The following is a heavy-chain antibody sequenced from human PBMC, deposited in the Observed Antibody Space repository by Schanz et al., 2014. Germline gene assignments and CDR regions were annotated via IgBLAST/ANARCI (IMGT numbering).Heavy chain of an antibody. Sequence: EVQLLESGGGLVQPGGSLRLSCAASGFAFESYAMHWVRQAPGKGLEWVSGISWNSGSRGYADSVKGRFTVSRDNAKNSLFLQMNGLRAEDTALYYCAKDVGYYHGGGAQFYEGDKQDYYFYGMEVWGQGTTVTVSS. CDR2: ISWNSGSR. J-gene: IGHJ6*02. V-gene: IGHV3-9*01. D-gene: IGHD3-3*01. CDR3: AKDVGYYHGGGAQFYEGDKQDYYFYGMEV. CDR1: GFAFESYA.